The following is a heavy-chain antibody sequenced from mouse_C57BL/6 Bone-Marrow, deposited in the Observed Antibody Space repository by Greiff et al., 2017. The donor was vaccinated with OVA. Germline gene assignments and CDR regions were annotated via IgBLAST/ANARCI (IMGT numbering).Heavy chain of an antibody. CDR3: TIHYCSSGIDY. V-gene: IGHV14-4*01. Sequence: EVQLQQSGAELVRPGASVKLSCTASGFNITDDYMHWVKQRPEQGLEWIGWIDPENGDTEYASKFQGKATMTADTSSHTSYRQLTSLASEDTSVYSCTIHYCSSGIDYWGQGTTLTVSS. J-gene: IGHJ2*01. CDR2: IDPENGDT. CDR1: GFNITDDY. D-gene: IGHD1-1*01.